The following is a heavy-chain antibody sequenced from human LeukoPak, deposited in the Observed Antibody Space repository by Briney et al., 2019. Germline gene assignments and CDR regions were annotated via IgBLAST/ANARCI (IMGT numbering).Heavy chain of an antibody. CDR1: GFTFSNYA. J-gene: IGHJ5*02. V-gene: IGHV3-23*01. CDR2: VSGSGGST. CDR3: ARSNYVPPNWFDP. Sequence: QPGGSLRLSCAASGFTFSNYAMNWVRQAPGKGLEWVSGVSGSGGSTYYADSVKGRFTISRDNSKNTLYLQMNSLRAEDTAVYYCARSNYVPPNWFDPWGQGTLVTVSS. D-gene: IGHD4-11*01.